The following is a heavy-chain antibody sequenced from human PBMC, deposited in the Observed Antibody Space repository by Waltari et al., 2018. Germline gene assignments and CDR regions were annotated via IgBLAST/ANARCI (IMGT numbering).Heavy chain of an antibody. CDR3: AREVDSGGSIDY. V-gene: IGHV3-7*01. Sequence: EVRLVESGGGLVQPGGSLRLSCAASGFPFISYWMSWVRQAPGKGLEWVANIKQDGSEKYYVDSVKGRFTISRDNAKNSLYLQMNSLRAEDTAVYYCAREVDSGGSIDYWGQGTLVTVSS. D-gene: IGHD2-15*01. J-gene: IGHJ4*02. CDR2: IKQDGSEK. CDR1: GFPFISYW.